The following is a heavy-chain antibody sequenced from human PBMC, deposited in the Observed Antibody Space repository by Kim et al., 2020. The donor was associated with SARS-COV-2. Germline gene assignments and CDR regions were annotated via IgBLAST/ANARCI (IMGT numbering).Heavy chain of an antibody. V-gene: IGHV5-51*01. Sequence: YCPSFQGQVTISADKSISTAYLQWSSLKASDTAMYYCARQEREQQLGVDYWGQGTLVTVSS. D-gene: IGHD6-13*01. CDR3: ARQEREQQLGVDY. J-gene: IGHJ4*02.